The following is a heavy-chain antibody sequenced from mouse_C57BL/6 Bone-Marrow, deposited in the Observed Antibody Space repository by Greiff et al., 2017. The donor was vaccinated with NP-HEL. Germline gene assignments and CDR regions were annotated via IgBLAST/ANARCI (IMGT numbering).Heavy chain of an antibody. CDR1: GFNIKDDY. CDR3: TTDSNQSLYWYFDV. Sequence: EVQLQQSGAELVRPGASVKLSCTASGFNIKDDYMHWVKQRPEQGLEWIGWIDPENGDTEYASKFQGKATITADTSSNTAYLQLSSLTSEDTAVYYCTTDSNQSLYWYFDVWGTGTTVTVSS. V-gene: IGHV14-4*01. J-gene: IGHJ1*03. CDR2: IDPENGDT. D-gene: IGHD2-5*01.